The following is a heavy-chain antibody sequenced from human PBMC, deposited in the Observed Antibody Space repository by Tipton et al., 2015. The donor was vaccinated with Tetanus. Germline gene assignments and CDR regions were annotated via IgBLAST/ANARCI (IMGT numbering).Heavy chain of an antibody. CDR3: ARHFGEMLYAPFRFDP. V-gene: IGHV5-51*01. D-gene: IGHD3-3*01. J-gene: IGHJ5*02. CDR2: IYPGDSDT. CDR1: GYNFISYW. Sequence: QLVQSGPEVKKPGESLRISCKGSGYNFISYWIAWVRQMPGKGLEWMGIIYPGDSDTRYSPSFQGQVTMSVDRSTATAYLQWGSLKASDTAIYYCARHFGEMLYAPFRFDPWGQGTLVTVSS.